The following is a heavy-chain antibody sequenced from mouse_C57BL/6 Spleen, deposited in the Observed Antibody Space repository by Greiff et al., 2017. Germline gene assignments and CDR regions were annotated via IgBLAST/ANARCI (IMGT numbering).Heavy chain of an antibody. J-gene: IGHJ4*01. V-gene: IGHV1-76*01. D-gene: IGHD2-2*01. CDR1: GYTFTDYY. Sequence: QVQLQQSGAELVRPGASVKLSCKASGYTFTDYYINWVKQRPGQGLEWIARIYPGSGNTYYNEKFKGKATLTAEQSSSTAYMQLSSLTSEDSAVYFCAVGGMVTPYYYAMDYWGQGTSVTVSS. CDR2: IYPGSGNT. CDR3: AVGGMVTPYYYAMDY.